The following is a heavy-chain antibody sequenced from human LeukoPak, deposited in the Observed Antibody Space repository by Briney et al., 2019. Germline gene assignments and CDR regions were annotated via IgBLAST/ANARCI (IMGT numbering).Heavy chain of an antibody. CDR2: IKQDGSEK. Sequence: GGSLILSCAASGFTFSNYWMNWVRQAPGKGLEWVANIKQDGSEKYYADSVKGRFTISRDNAKSSLSLQMNSLGAEDTAVYYCARDGRGWTHFDYWGQGTLVTVSS. CDR3: ARDGRGWTHFDY. D-gene: IGHD6-19*01. J-gene: IGHJ4*02. CDR1: GFTFSNYW. V-gene: IGHV3-7*04.